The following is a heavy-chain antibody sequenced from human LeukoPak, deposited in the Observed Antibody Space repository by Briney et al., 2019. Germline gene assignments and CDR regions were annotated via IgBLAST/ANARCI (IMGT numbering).Heavy chain of an antibody. Sequence: SETLSLTCAVYGGSFSGYYRSWIRQPPGKGLEWIGEINHSGSTNYNPSLKSRVTISVETSKRQFSLKLNSVTAADTAVYFCARGSQTPDAGYWGQGILVTVSS. V-gene: IGHV4-34*01. CDR3: ARGSQTPDAGY. CDR1: GGSFSGYY. CDR2: INHSGST. J-gene: IGHJ4*02. D-gene: IGHD6-13*01.